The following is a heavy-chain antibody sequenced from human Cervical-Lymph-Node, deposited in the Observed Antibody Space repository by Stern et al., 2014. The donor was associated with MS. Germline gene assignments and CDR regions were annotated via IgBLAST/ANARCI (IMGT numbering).Heavy chain of an antibody. CDR2: IYYSGST. CDR1: GGSISSYY. CDR3: ARATASYYDFWSGYSYEYYFDY. Sequence: QVQLQESGPGLVKPSETLSLTCTVSGGSISSYYWSWIRQPPGKGLEWIGYIYYSGSTNYNPSLKSRVTISVDTSKNQFSLKLSSVTAADTAVYYCARATASYYDFWSGYSYEYYFDYWGQGTLVTVSS. V-gene: IGHV4-59*01. D-gene: IGHD3-3*01. J-gene: IGHJ4*02.